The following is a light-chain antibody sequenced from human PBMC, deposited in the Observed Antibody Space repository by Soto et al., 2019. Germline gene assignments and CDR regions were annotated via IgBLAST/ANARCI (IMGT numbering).Light chain of an antibody. CDR1: HYLTTR. V-gene: IGKV3-20*01. CDR3: QRYGSPLT. J-gene: IGKJ4*02. Sequence: VLTQSPATLPSLQGPRVTLSCRARHYLTTRLAWYQHRPGPAPRLLIYGASTRATGIPARFSGSGSGTDFTLTISRLEPEDFAVYYRQRYGSPLTFGRGTKVDIK. CDR2: GAS.